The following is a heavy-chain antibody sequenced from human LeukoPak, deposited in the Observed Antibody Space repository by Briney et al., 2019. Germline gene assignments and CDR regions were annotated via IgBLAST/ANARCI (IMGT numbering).Heavy chain of an antibody. CDR3: ARVEYSSSLGYYGMDV. CDR2: INHSGST. CDR1: GGSFSGYY. J-gene: IGHJ6*02. Sequence: PSETLSLTCAVYGGSFSGYYWSWIRQPPGKGLEWIGEINHSGSTNYNPSLKSRVTISVATSKNQFSLKLSSVTAADTAVYYCARVEYSSSLGYYGMDVWGQGTTVTVSS. D-gene: IGHD6-6*01. V-gene: IGHV4-34*01.